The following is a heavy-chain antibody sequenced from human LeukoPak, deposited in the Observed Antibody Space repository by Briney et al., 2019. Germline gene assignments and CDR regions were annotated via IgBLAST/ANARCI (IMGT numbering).Heavy chain of an antibody. D-gene: IGHD2-2*03. CDR3: ARDWIDRYLDY. J-gene: IGHJ4*02. CDR1: GFIFSDFG. CDR2: KSRHAYYE. Sequence: PGGSLRLSCAASGFIFSDFGIHWVRQAPGKGLEWVAVKSRHAYYEYYADSVQGRFTISRDDSKNTVYLQMNSLRAEDTAVYYCARDWIDRYLDYWGQGILVTVSS. V-gene: IGHV3-33*01.